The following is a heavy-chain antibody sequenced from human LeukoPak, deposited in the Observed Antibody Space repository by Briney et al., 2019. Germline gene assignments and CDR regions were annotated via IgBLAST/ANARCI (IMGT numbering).Heavy chain of an antibody. Sequence: SETLSLTCTVSGGSISSYYWSWIRQPPGKGLEWIGYIHYSGSTNYKPPLKSRVTISVDKSKKQFSLKLRSVPAADTAVYYCARLTPHAAIAARPLPYYYYYMDVRGKGTTVTVSS. J-gene: IGHJ6*03. D-gene: IGHD6-6*01. CDR3: ARLTPHAAIAARPLPYYYYYMDV. CDR1: GGSISSYY. V-gene: IGHV4-59*01. CDR2: IHYSGST.